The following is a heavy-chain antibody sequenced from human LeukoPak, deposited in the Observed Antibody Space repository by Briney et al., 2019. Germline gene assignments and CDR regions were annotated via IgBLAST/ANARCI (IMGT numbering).Heavy chain of an antibody. CDR3: ASNYDILTGRDY. CDR1: GFTFSSYW. V-gene: IGHV3-74*01. J-gene: IGHJ4*02. CDR2: INSDGSST. D-gene: IGHD3-9*01. Sequence: GGSLRLSCAASGFTFSSYWMHWVRQAPGKGLVWVSRINSDGSSTSYADSVKGRFTISRDNAKNTLYLQMNSLRAEDTAVYYCASNYDILTGRDYWGQGTLVTVSS.